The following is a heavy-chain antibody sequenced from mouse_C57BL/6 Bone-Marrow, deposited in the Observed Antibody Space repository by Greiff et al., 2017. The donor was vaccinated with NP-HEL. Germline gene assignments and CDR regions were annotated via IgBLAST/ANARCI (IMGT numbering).Heavy chain of an antibody. Sequence: VQLQQPGAELVKPGASVKLSCKASGYTFTSYWMHWVKQRPGQGLEWIGMIHPNSGSTNYNEKFKSKATLTVDKSSSTAYMQLSSLTSEDSAVYYCARGDSSGSYYFDYWGQGTTLTVSS. CDR1: GYTFTSYW. D-gene: IGHD3-2*02. CDR3: ARGDSSGSYYFDY. J-gene: IGHJ2*01. CDR2: IHPNSGST. V-gene: IGHV1-64*01.